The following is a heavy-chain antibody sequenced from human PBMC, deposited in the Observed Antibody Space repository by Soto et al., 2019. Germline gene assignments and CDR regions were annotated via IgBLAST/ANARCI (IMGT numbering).Heavy chain of an antibody. J-gene: IGHJ4*02. V-gene: IGHV3-15*07. CDR2: IKSKTDGGTT. Sequence: EVQLVESGGGLVKPGGSLRLSCAASGFTFTNAWMNWVRQAPGKGLEWVGRIKSKTDGGTTDCAAPVKGRFTISRDDSRNTVYLQLNSLKTDDTAVYYCTTDRLSWGYCGSYTNCSGYWGQGTLVTVSS. CDR1: GFTFTNAW. D-gene: IGHD2-2*01. CDR3: TTDRLSWGYCGSYTNCSGY.